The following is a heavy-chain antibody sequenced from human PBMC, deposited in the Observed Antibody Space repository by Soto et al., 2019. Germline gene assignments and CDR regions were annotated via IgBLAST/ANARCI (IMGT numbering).Heavy chain of an antibody. CDR1: GGSISSYY. Sequence: SETLSLTCTVSGGSISSYYWSWIRQPAGKGLEWIGRIYTSGSTNYNPSLKSRVTMSVDTSKSQFSLKLSSVTAADTAVYYCARDSGVWFGEDYGMDVWGQGTTVTVSS. CDR3: ARDSGVWFGEDYGMDV. CDR2: IYTSGST. V-gene: IGHV4-4*07. D-gene: IGHD3-10*01. J-gene: IGHJ6*02.